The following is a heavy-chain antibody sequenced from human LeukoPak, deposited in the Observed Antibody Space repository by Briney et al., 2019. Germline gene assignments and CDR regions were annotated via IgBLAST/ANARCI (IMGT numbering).Heavy chain of an antibody. CDR2: IYDSGST. V-gene: IGHV4-59*01. Sequence: PSETLFLTCSVSGGSMSSYYWSWIRQSPGKGLEYIGYIYDSGSTNYNPSLKSRVTISVDTSKNQFSLKVSSLTAADTAVYYCARSVRWWELLHWGQGILVTVSS. J-gene: IGHJ4*02. D-gene: IGHD2-15*01. CDR3: ARSVRWWELLH. CDR1: GGSMSSYY.